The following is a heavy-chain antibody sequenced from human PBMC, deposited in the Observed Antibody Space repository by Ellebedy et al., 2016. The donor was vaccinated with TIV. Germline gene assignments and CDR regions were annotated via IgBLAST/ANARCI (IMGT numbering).Heavy chain of an antibody. V-gene: IGHV3-15*01. CDR1: GLTLSSYW. Sequence: GGSLRLSCRVSGLTLSSYWLSWVRQAPGKGLEWVGRIRSQADAGTTDYAAPVKGRFTISRDDSKNTVFLQMDSLRAEDTAVYFCTRAHCGGDCPGYNWFDPWGQGILVTVSS. CDR2: IRSQADAGTT. J-gene: IGHJ5*02. D-gene: IGHD2-21*02. CDR3: TRAHCGGDCPGYNWFDP.